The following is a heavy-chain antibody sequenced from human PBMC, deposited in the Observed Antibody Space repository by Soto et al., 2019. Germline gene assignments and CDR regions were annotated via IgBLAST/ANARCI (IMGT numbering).Heavy chain of an antibody. CDR1: GFTFSSYA. J-gene: IGHJ4*02. CDR3: AKDHTDLDVDRVATPPFFDY. CDR2: ISGSGGST. Sequence: EVQLLESGGGLVQPGGSLRLSCAASGFTFSSYAMSWVRQAPGKGLEWVSAISGSGGSTYYADSVKGRFTISRDNSKNTLYLQMNSLRAQDTAVYYCAKDHTDLDVDRVATPPFFDYWGQGTLVTVSS. V-gene: IGHV3-23*01. D-gene: IGHD5-12*01.